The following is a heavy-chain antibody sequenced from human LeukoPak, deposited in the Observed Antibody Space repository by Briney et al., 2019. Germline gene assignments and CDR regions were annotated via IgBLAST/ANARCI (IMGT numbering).Heavy chain of an antibody. V-gene: IGHV1-69*04. J-gene: IGHJ6*02. CDR1: GGTFSSYA. D-gene: IGHD2-2*02. CDR2: IIPILGIA. Sequence: SVKVSCKASGGTFSSYAISWVRQAPRQGLEWMGRIIPILGIANYAQKFQGRVTITADKSTSTAYMELSSLRSEDTAVYYCASIVVVPAAIPGIYYYYGMDVWGQGTTVTVSS. CDR3: ASIVVVPAAIPGIYYYYGMDV.